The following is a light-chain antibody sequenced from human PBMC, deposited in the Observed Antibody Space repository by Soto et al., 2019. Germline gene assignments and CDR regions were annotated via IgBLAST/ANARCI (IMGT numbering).Light chain of an antibody. Sequence: QSVLTQPPSASGSPGQSVTISCTGTSSDVGGYNYVSWYQQHPGKAPKLMIYEVSKRPSGVPDRFSGSKSGNTASLTVSGPQAEDEAEYYCSSYAGSNNLVFGGGTKLTVL. CDR3: SSYAGSNNLV. J-gene: IGLJ2*01. CDR2: EVS. CDR1: SSDVGGYNY. V-gene: IGLV2-8*01.